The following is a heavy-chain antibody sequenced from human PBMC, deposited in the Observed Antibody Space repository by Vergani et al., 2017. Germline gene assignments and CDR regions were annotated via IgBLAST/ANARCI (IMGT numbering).Heavy chain of an antibody. V-gene: IGHV3-11*05. CDR3: ARLGFGRAAALFDY. Sequence: QLQLVESGGGLVKPGGSLSLSCAASGFTFSDYYMSWIRQAPGKGLEWVSYISSSSSYTNYADSVKGRFTISRDNAKNSLYLQMNSLRAEDTAVYYCARLGFGRAAALFDYWGQGTLVTVSS. CDR2: ISSSSSYT. CDR1: GFTFSDYY. J-gene: IGHJ4*02. D-gene: IGHD6-13*01.